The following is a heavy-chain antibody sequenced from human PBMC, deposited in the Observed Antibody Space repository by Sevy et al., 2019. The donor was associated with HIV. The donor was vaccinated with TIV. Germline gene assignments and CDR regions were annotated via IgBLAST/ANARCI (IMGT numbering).Heavy chain of an antibody. Sequence: GGSLRLSCSASGFTFSSYAMHWVRQAPGKGLEYVSAISSNGGSTYYADSVKGRFTISRDNSKNTLYLQMSSLRAGDTAVYYCVKGGWQWLVLYYFDYWGQGTLVTVSS. J-gene: IGHJ4*02. CDR2: ISSNGGST. CDR3: VKGGWQWLVLYYFDY. D-gene: IGHD6-19*01. CDR1: GFTFSSYA. V-gene: IGHV3-64D*06.